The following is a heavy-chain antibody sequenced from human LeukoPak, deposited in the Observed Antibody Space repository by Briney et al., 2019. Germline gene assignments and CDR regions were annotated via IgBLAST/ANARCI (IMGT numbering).Heavy chain of an antibody. CDR1: GGSISSSSYY. Sequence: SETLSLTCTVSGGSISSSSYYWGWIRQPPGKGLEWIGSIYYSGSTYYNPSLKSRVTISVDTSKNQFSLKLSSVTAADTAVYYCASLYCSSTSCYFPFDYWGQGTLVTVSS. CDR2: IYYSGST. CDR3: ASLYCSSTSCYFPFDY. V-gene: IGHV4-39*07. D-gene: IGHD2-2*01. J-gene: IGHJ4*02.